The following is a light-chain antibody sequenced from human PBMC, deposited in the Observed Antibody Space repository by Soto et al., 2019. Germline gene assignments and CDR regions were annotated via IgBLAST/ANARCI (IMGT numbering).Light chain of an antibody. CDR3: QQSYSTLET. V-gene: IGKV1-39*01. CDR1: QSISNY. Sequence: DIQMAQSPSSLSASVGDRVTITCRASQSISNYLNWYQQKPGKAPKLLIYSASNLQSGVPSRFSGSGSGTDFTFTISSLQPEDFATYYCQQSYSTLETFGQGTKVDIK. CDR2: SAS. J-gene: IGKJ1*01.